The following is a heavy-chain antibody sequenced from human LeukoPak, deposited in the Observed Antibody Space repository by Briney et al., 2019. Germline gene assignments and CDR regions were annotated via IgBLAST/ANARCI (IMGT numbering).Heavy chain of an antibody. Sequence: PGGSLRLSCAASGFAFSTYSMNWVRQAPGKGLEWVSTISSSGGSTYYADSVKGRFTISRDNSMHTLFLQMNSLRAEDTAVYYCARETGYSYGRGRGYFDYWGQGTLVTVSS. J-gene: IGHJ4*02. D-gene: IGHD5-18*01. CDR2: ISSSGGST. CDR1: GFAFSTYS. CDR3: ARETGYSYGRGRGYFDY. V-gene: IGHV3-23*01.